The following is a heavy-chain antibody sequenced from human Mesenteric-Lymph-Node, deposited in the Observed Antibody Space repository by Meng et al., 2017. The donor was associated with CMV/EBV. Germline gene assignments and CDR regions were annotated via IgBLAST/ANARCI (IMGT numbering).Heavy chain of an antibody. CDR2: ISGSGGST. CDR3: AKGAEQWLVRWVDY. Sequence: GGSLRLSCAASGFTFSSYAMSRVRQAPGKGLEWVSDISGSGGSTYYADAVKGRFTISRDNSKNTLYLQMNSLRAEDTAVYYCAKGAEQWLVRWVDYWGQGTLVTVSS. V-gene: IGHV3-23*01. D-gene: IGHD6-19*01. J-gene: IGHJ4*02. CDR1: GFTFSSYA.